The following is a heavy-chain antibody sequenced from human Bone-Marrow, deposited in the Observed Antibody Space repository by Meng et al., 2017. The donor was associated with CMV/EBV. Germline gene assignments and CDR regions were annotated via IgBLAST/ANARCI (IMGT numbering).Heavy chain of an antibody. Sequence: GESLKISCAASGFIFSHYSMHWVRQAPGKGLEWVAVISYDGNNKFYADSVKGRFTISRDSSKKTLYLQMNSLRVEDTAVYYCVRGFAATMVWAFHIWGQGTMVTV. CDR1: GFIFSHYS. CDR2: ISYDGNNK. V-gene: IGHV3-30-3*01. CDR3: VRGFAATMVWAFHI. J-gene: IGHJ3*02. D-gene: IGHD5-24*01.